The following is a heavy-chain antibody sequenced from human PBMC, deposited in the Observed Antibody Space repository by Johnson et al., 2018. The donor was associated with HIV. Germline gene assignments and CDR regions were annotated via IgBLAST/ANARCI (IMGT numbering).Heavy chain of an antibody. D-gene: IGHD3-3*01. J-gene: IGHJ3*02. CDR1: GFTFSSYG. V-gene: IGHV3-30*02. CDR2: IRYDGSNK. CDR3: AKDWSVLEWLSLHAFDI. Sequence: QVQLVESGGGVVQPGGSLRLSCAASGFTFSSYGMHCVRQAPGKGLEWVAFIRYDGSNKYYADSVKGRFTISRDNSKNTLYLQMNSLRAEDTAVYYCAKDWSVLEWLSLHAFDIWGQGTMVTVSS.